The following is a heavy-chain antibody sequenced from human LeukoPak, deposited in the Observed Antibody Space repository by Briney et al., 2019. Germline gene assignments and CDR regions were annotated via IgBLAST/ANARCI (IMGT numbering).Heavy chain of an antibody. CDR2: ISSSSSYI. D-gene: IGHD3-22*01. V-gene: IGHV3-21*01. Sequence: GGSLRLSCAASGFTFSSYSMNWVRQAPGKGLEWVSSISSSSSYIYYADSVKGRFTISRDNAKNSLYLQMNSLRAEDTAVYYCAGGSSPDYYDSSGYSDWGQGTLVTVSS. CDR1: GFTFSSYS. J-gene: IGHJ4*02. CDR3: AGGSSPDYYDSSGYSD.